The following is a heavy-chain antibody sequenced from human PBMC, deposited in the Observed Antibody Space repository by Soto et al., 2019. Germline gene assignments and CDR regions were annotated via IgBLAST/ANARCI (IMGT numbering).Heavy chain of an antibody. Sequence: ASVKVSCKASGGTLSSYAISWVRQAPGQGLEWMGGIIPIFGTANYAQKFQGRVTITADESTSTAYMELSSLRSEDTAVYYCARVRLGGGYNSFDYWGQGTLVTVSS. CDR2: IIPIFGTA. J-gene: IGHJ4*02. V-gene: IGHV1-69*13. CDR1: GGTLSSYA. CDR3: ARVRLGGGYNSFDY. D-gene: IGHD5-12*01.